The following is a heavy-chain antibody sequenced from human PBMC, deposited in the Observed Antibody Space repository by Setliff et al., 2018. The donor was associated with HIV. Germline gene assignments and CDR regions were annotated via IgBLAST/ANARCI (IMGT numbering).Heavy chain of an antibody. Sequence: ASVKVACKASGYTFSSDGISWVRQAPGQGVEWMGWISAYNGNTNYAQKVQGRVTMTTDTSTRAAYMELRSLRSDDTSVYYCARGYYNFWSGYYDSRFPNPIDAFDIWGQGTMVTVSS. J-gene: IGHJ3*02. CDR2: ISAYNGNT. D-gene: IGHD3-3*01. CDR3: ARGYYNFWSGYYDSRFPNPIDAFDI. CDR1: GYTFSSDG. V-gene: IGHV1-18*01.